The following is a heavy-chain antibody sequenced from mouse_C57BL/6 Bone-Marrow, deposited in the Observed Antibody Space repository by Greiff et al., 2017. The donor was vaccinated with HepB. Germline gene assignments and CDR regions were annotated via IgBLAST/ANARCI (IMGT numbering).Heavy chain of an antibody. CDR1: GYSITSGYY. CDR2: ISYDGSN. V-gene: IGHV3-6*01. CDR3: ARGGWDGY. J-gene: IGHJ2*01. Sequence: EVKLMESGPGLVKPSQSLSLTCSVTGYSITSGYYWNWIRQFPGNKLEWMGYISYDGSNNYNPSLKNRISITRDTPKNQFFLKLNSVTTEDTATYYCARGGWDGYWGQGTTLTVSS. D-gene: IGHD4-1*01.